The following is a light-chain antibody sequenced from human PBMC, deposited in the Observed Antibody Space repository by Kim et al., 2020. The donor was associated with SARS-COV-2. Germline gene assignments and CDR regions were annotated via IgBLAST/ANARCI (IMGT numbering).Light chain of an antibody. V-gene: IGKV3-20*01. CDR3: QQYDTSLRT. Sequence: EIVLTQSPGTLSLSPGERATLSCRASQCVTSSYLAWYQQKPGQPPRLLIYGASNRATGIPDRFSGSGSGTDFTLTISRLESEDLAVYYCQQYDTSLRTFGQGTKVEIK. CDR2: GAS. CDR1: QCVTSSY. J-gene: IGKJ1*01.